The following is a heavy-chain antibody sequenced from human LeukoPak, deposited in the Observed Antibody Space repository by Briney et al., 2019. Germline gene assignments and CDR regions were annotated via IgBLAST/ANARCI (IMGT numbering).Heavy chain of an antibody. CDR1: GYSISGGYY. Sequence: SETLSLTCAVSGYSISGGYYWGWLRPPPGKGLELIGSIYLSGSTYYNPSLKSRVTISVATSQHQCSLKLSSVPADDTAVYYCATCLGSGEKYNWFDPWGQGTLVTVSS. V-gene: IGHV4-38-2*01. CDR3: ATCLGSGEKYNWFDP. CDR2: IYLSGST. D-gene: IGHD3-10*01. J-gene: IGHJ5*02.